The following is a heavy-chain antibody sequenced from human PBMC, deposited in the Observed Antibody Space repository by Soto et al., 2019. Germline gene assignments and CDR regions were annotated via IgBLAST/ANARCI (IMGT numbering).Heavy chain of an antibody. V-gene: IGHV3-30*18. CDR1: GFTFSSYG. J-gene: IGHJ4*02. Sequence: QVPLVESGGGVVQPGRSLRLSCAASGFTFSSYGMHWVRQAPGKGLEWVAVISYDGSNKYYADSVKGRFTISRDNSKNTRYLQMNSLRAEDTAVYYCANGHARAVGGIGYYFDYWGQGTLVTVSS. CDR3: ANGHARAVGGIGYYFDY. CDR2: ISYDGSNK. D-gene: IGHD6-19*01.